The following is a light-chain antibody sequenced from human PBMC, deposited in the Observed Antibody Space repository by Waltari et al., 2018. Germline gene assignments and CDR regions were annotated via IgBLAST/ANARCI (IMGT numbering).Light chain of an antibody. CDR3: QQSYSIPLT. Sequence: DIQMTQSPSFLSASVGDRVTITCRASETIRIYLNWYQQKPGKAPKLLINTASRLQSGVPSRFSGSGSGTDFTLTISTLQHEDFATYYCQQSYSIPLTFGGGTKVEIK. V-gene: IGKV1-39*01. CDR2: TAS. J-gene: IGKJ4*01. CDR1: ETIRIY.